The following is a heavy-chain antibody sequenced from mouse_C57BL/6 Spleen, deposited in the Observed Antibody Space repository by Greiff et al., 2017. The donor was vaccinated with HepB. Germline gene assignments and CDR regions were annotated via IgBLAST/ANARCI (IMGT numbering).Heavy chain of an antibody. CDR3: ARSHGGYDVDYAMDY. D-gene: IGHD2-2*01. CDR2: IWSDGST. J-gene: IGHJ4*01. CDR1: GFSLTSYG. Sequence: VKLMESGPGLVAPSQSLSITCTVSGFSLTSYGVHWVRQPPGKGLEWLVVIWSDGSTTYNSALKSRLSISKDNSKSQVFLKMNCLQTDDTAMYYCARSHGGYDVDYAMDYWGQGTSVTVSS. V-gene: IGHV2-6*03.